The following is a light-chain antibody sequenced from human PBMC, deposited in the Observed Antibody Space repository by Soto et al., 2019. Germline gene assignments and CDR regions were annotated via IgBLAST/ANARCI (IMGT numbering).Light chain of an antibody. CDR3: GTWDSGLSAGV. J-gene: IGLJ3*02. Sequence: QSVLTQPPSVSAAPGQKVTISCSGSDSNIGNDHVSWYQQFPGTAPTLLIYENNKRRSGIPDRFSGSKSGTSATLDITGLQTGDEADYYCGTWDSGLSAGVIGGGTKLTVL. CDR2: ENN. V-gene: IGLV1-51*02. CDR1: DSNIGNDH.